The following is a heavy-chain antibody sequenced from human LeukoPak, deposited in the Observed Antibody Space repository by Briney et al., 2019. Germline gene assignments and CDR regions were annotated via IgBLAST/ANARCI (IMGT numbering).Heavy chain of an antibody. CDR2: ISSRSRTR. CDR3: ARIGSPYGEYFMDV. J-gene: IGHJ6*03. D-gene: IGHD4-17*01. V-gene: IGHV3-48*01. Sequence: GGSLRLSCVVSEFIFSTYSMTWVRQAPGKGLEWVSYISSRSRTRYYADSVKGRFTISRDNDKNSLYLQMNSLRVEDTAVYYCARIGSPYGEYFMDVWGKGTTVTVSS. CDR1: EFIFSTYS.